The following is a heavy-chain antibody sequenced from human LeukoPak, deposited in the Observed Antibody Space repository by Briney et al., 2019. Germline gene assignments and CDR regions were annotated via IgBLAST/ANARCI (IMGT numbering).Heavy chain of an antibody. Sequence: PSETLSLTCTVSGGSISSGGYYWSWIRQPPGKGLEWIGYIYHSGSTYYNPSLKSRVTISVDRSKNQFSLKLSSVTAADTAVYYCARHGYSSSSLNYWGQGTLVTVSS. J-gene: IGHJ4*02. CDR3: ARHGYSSSSLNY. D-gene: IGHD6-6*01. V-gene: IGHV4-30-2*01. CDR1: GGSISSGGYY. CDR2: IYHSGST.